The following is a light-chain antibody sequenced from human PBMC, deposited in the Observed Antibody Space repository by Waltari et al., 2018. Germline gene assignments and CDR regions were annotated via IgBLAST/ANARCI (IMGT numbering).Light chain of an antibody. V-gene: IGLV2-14*01. CDR1: SSVVGAFNF. J-gene: IGLJ2*01. CDR2: EVT. CDR3: SSYITTNTLWL. Sequence: QSALTQPASVSGSPGQSITISCTGASSVVGAFNFVSWYQHHPGKAPKLIVYEVTNRPAGVSRRFSGSKSDNTASLTISGLQAEDEADYYCSSYITTNTLWLFGGGTKLTVL.